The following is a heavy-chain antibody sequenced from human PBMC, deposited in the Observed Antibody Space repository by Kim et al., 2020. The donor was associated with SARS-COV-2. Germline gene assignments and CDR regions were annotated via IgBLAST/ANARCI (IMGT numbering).Heavy chain of an antibody. CDR2: K. Sequence: KYYVDSVNGRFTISRDNAKNSLYLQMNSLRAEDTAVYYCARKGSSGPLDYWGQGTLVTVSS. CDR3: ARKGSSGPLDY. J-gene: IGHJ4*02. D-gene: IGHD6-19*01. V-gene: IGHV3-7*04.